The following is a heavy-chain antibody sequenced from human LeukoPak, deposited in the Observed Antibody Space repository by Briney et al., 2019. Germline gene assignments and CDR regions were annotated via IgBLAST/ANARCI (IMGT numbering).Heavy chain of an antibody. CDR3: ARDLSWFGEFDY. J-gene: IGHJ4*02. D-gene: IGHD3-10*01. Sequence: GGSLRLSCAASGFIFSSYGMHWVRQAPGKGLEWVAVIWYDGSNKYYADSVKGRFTISRDNSKNTLYLQMNSLRAEDTAVYYCARDLSWFGEFDYWGQGTLVTVSS. V-gene: IGHV3-33*01. CDR2: IWYDGSNK. CDR1: GFIFSSYG.